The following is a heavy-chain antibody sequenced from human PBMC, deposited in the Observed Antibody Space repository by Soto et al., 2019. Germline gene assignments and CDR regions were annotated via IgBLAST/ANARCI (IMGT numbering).Heavy chain of an antibody. CDR1: GDSVSSNSAA. D-gene: IGHD3-10*01. CDR3: ARVITMVRGVTPNDAFDI. V-gene: IGHV6-1*01. CDR2: TYYRSKWYN. Sequence: SQTLSLTCAISGDSVSSNSAAWKWIRQSPSRGLEWLGRTYYRSKWYNDYAVSVKSRITINPDTSKNQFSLQLNSVTPEDTAVYYCARVITMVRGVTPNDAFDIWGQGTMVTVS. J-gene: IGHJ3*02.